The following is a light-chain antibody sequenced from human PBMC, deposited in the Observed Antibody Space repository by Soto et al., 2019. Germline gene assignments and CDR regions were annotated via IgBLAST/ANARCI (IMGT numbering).Light chain of an antibody. CDR2: DAS. Sequence: DIQMTQSPSTLSASVGDRVTITCRASQSISSWLAWYQQKPGKAPKLLIYDASSLESGVPSRFSGSGSGTEFTLTISSLQPDDFAVYYCHQYHHWPPSFTFGPGTKVDIK. V-gene: IGKV1-5*01. CDR1: QSISSW. CDR3: HQYHHWPPSFT. J-gene: IGKJ3*01.